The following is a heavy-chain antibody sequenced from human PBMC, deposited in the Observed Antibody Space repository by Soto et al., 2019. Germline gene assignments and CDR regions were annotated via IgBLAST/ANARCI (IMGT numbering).Heavy chain of an antibody. Sequence: GGSLRLSCAASGFTLRDYWMSWVRQAPGKGLEWVANIKQDGSEIYYVDSVEGRFTISRDNAKNSLFLQMNSLRAEDTAVYYYLITPSAFDIWGQGTLVTVSS. V-gene: IGHV3-7*01. CDR2: IKQDGSEI. D-gene: IGHD1-20*01. CDR1: GFTLRDYW. J-gene: IGHJ3*02. CDR3: LITPSAFDI.